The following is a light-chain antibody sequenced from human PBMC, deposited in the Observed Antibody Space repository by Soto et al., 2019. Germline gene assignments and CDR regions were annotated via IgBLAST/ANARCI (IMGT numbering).Light chain of an antibody. J-gene: IGLJ2*01. V-gene: IGLV1-51*01. CDR3: GTWDSTLSAGV. CDR2: DNN. Sequence: QSVLTQPPSVSAAPGQKVTISCSGSSSNIGKNYVSWYQQVPGTAPKLLIYDNNERPSGIPDRISGSKSGTSATLGITGLQTGDEADYYGGTWDSTLSAGVFGGGTKLTVL. CDR1: SSNIGKNY.